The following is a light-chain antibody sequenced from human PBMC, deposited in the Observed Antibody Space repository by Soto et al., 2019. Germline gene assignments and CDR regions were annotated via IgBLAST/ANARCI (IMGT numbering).Light chain of an antibody. CDR3: QKYSSAPQT. CDR1: QGISNY. V-gene: IGKV1-27*01. CDR2: GAS. Sequence: DIQMTQSPSSLSASVGDRVTITCRASQGISNYLAWYQQKPGEVPNLLIYGASTLQSGVPSRFGGSGSGTDFTLIISNLQPEDVATYYCQKYSSAPQTFGQGTKV. J-gene: IGKJ1*01.